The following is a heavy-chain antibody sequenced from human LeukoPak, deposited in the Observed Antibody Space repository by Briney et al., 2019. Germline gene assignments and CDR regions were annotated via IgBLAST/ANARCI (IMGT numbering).Heavy chain of an antibody. V-gene: IGHV1-8*03. Sequence: GASVKVSCKASGYTFTSYGISWVRQATGQGLEWMGWMNPNSGNTGYAQKFQGRVTITRNTSISTAYMELSSLRSEDTAVYYCARSFGSSGYYYPFDYWGQGTLVTVSS. CDR3: ARSFGSSGYYYPFDY. J-gene: IGHJ4*02. CDR1: GYTFTSYG. D-gene: IGHD3-22*01. CDR2: MNPNSGNT.